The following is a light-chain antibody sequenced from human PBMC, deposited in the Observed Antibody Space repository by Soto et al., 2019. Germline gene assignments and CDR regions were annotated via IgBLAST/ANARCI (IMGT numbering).Light chain of an antibody. Sequence: EIVLTQSPGTLSLSPGERATLSCRASQGLTSSFLAWYQQKPGQAPRLLIYGASSRATGIPDRFSGSGSGTDFTLTIDRLEPEDFAVYYCQQFGISPYTFGQGTKLEIK. J-gene: IGKJ2*01. CDR2: GAS. CDR1: QGLTSSF. CDR3: QQFGISPYT. V-gene: IGKV3-20*01.